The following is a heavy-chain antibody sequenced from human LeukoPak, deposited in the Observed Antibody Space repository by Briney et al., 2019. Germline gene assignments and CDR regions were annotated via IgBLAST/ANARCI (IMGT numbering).Heavy chain of an antibody. CDR1: GGSFSGCY. D-gene: IGHD6-19*01. Sequence: SETLSLTCAVYGGSFSGCYWSWIRQPPGKGLEWIGEIYHSGSTNYNPSLKSRVTISVDKSKNQFSLKLSSVTAADTAVYYCASIAVAGEGYWGQGTLVTVSS. V-gene: IGHV4-34*01. J-gene: IGHJ4*02. CDR2: IYHSGST. CDR3: ASIAVAGEGY.